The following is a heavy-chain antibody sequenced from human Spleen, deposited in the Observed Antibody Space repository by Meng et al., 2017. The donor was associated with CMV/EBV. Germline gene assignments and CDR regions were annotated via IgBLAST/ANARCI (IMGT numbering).Heavy chain of an antibody. D-gene: IGHD6-19*01. V-gene: IGHV3-23*01. CDR2: ISGSGGST. CDR3: ARHFSSAGGY. CDR1: GFTFSSYA. Sequence: GGSLRLSCAASGFTFSSYAMSWVRQAPGKGLEWVSAISGSGGSTYYADSVKGRFTISRDNAKNSLYLQMNSLRAEDTAVYYCARHFSSAGGYWGQGTLVTVSS. J-gene: IGHJ4*02.